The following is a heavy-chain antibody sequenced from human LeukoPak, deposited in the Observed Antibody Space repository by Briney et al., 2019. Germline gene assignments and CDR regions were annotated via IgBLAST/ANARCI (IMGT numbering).Heavy chain of an antibody. V-gene: IGHV3-15*01. J-gene: IGHJ5*01. CDR1: GFTFSEAW. CDR3: SSTYGSGTYWKNCFDS. Sequence: GGSLILSCAASGFTFSEAWMSWVRQAPGKGLEWVGRIKSKTDGCTTDYAAPVKGRFTISRDDSKTPLYLQINSLKPEDTALYYGSSTYGSGTYWKNCFDSWGQGTLVTVSS. CDR2: IKSKTDGCTT. D-gene: IGHD3-10*01.